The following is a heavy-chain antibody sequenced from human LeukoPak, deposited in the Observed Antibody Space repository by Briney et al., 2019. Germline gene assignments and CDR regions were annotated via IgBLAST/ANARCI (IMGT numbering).Heavy chain of an antibody. CDR2: INHSGST. CDR3: ARDEAAAAGNY. D-gene: IGHD6-13*01. J-gene: IGHJ4*02. Sequence: SETLSLTCAVYGGSFSGYYWTWIRQPPGKGLEWIGEINHSGSTNYKPSLKSRVTISVDTSKNQFSLNLTSVTAADTAVYYCARDEAAAAGNYWGQGTLVTVSS. CDR1: GGSFSGYY. V-gene: IGHV4-34*01.